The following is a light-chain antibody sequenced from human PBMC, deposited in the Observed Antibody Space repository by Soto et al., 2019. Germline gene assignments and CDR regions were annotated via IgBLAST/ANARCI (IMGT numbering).Light chain of an antibody. CDR3: GTWDSSLAIML. J-gene: IGLJ2*01. CDR1: SSNIGNNY. V-gene: IGLV1-51*01. CDR2: DNN. Sequence: QSVLTQPPSVSAAPGQKVTISCSGSSSNIGNNYVSWYQQLPGTAPKLLIYDNNKRPSGIPARFSGSKSGTSATLGITGLQTGDEADYYCGTWDSSLAIMLFGGGTKVTVL.